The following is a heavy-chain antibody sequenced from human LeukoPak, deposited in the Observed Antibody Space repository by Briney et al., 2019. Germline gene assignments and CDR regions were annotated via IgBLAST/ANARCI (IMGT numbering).Heavy chain of an antibody. D-gene: IGHD6-19*01. CDR1: GFTFSRYW. CDR2: IKEDGSEK. CDR3: ERPIAVTGAP. J-gene: IGHJ5*02. Sequence: GGSLRLSCPASGFTFSRYWMSSVRQAPGKGLEWVANIKEDGSEKNYVDSVKGRFTISRDNAENSLYLQMNSLRAEDTAIYYCERPIAVTGAPWGQGTLVTVSS. V-gene: IGHV3-7*04.